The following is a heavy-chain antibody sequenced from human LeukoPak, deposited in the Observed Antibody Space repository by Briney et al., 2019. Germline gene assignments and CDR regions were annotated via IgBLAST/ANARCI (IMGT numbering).Heavy chain of an antibody. Sequence: PGGSLRLSCAASGFTFSSYSMNWVRQAPGKGLEWVSSISSSSSYIYYADSVKGRFTISRDNAKNSLYLQMNSLRAEDTAVYYCARFPLDWGLRPSNYFDYWGQETLVTVSS. CDR3: ARFPLDWGLRPSNYFDY. D-gene: IGHD3-16*01. CDR1: GFTFSSYS. J-gene: IGHJ4*02. CDR2: ISSSSSYI. V-gene: IGHV3-21*01.